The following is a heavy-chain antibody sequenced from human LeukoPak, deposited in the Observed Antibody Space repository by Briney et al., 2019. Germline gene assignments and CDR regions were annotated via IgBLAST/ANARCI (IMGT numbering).Heavy chain of an antibody. V-gene: IGHV1-18*01. CDR3: ARDLVHHRLLATNYNWFDP. D-gene: IGHD2-8*01. CDR2: INTNNGNT. J-gene: IGHJ5*02. CDR1: GYISTSYG. Sequence: ASVTVSCKASGYISTSYGISWVRQAPGQGLEWMGWINTNNGNTKYAQKVQGRVTMTTDTSTSTAYMEVRSLRSDDTAVYYCARDLVHHRLLATNYNWFDPWGQGTLVTVSS.